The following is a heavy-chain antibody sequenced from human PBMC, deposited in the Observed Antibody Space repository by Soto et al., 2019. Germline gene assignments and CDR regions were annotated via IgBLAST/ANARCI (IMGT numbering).Heavy chain of an antibody. Sequence: GGCLRLSCAASGFTLSRYAIHWVRQAPGKGLEWVAVISRDGTNKYYVDSVKGRFTISRDNSRNTLYLQMNSLRHEDAAVYYCARSSIGPVAFCFDFWGQGTLVTVSS. CDR2: ISRDGTNK. D-gene: IGHD6-6*01. CDR3: ARSSIGPVAFCFDF. V-gene: IGHV3-30*04. CDR1: GFTLSRYA. J-gene: IGHJ4*02.